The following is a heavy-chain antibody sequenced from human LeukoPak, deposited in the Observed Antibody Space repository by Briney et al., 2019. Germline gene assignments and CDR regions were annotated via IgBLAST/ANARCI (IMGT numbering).Heavy chain of an antibody. V-gene: IGHV4-59*02. J-gene: IGHJ4*02. CDR1: GDSVSGYY. D-gene: IGHD3-16*01. CDR2: VYQTGHI. Sequence: SETLSLTCSVSGDSVSGYYWSWIRQPPGKGLEWIGYVYQTGHIHYSPSLKSRVTVSLDTSRNKVSLRVSSVTAADTAVYYCARHRFGHLFDSWGQGILVVVSS. CDR3: ARHRFGHLFDS.